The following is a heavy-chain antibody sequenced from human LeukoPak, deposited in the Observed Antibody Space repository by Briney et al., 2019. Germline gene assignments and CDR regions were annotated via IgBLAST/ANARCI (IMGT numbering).Heavy chain of an antibody. CDR3: AKRGNTISFFDP. CDR2: LSYGGDFT. V-gene: IGHV3-23*01. CDR1: GFTFSNYA. D-gene: IGHD5-24*01. J-gene: IGHJ5*02. Sequence: GGSLRLSCAASGFTFSNYAMYWVRQAPGKGLEWVSGLSYGGDFTYYADSVKGRFTISRDNSKNTLYLETNSLRVEDTAVYYCAKRGNTISFFDPWGQGTLVTVSS.